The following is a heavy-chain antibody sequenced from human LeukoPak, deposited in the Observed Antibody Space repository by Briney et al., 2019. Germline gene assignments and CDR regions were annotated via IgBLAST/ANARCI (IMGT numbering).Heavy chain of an antibody. CDR1: GFTFSSYW. CDR3: ARGGYPYYFDY. J-gene: IGHJ4*02. V-gene: IGHV4-59*01. D-gene: IGHD5-18*01. Sequence: GSLRLSCAASGFTFSSYWMSWIRQPPGKGLEWIGYIYYSGSTNYNPSLKSRVTISVDTSKNQFSLKLSSVTAADTAVYYCARGGYPYYFDYWGQGTLVTVSS. CDR2: IYYSGST.